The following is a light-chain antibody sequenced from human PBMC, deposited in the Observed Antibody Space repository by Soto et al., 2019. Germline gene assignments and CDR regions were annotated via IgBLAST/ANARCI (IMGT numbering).Light chain of an antibody. CDR3: QQYSSSLFT. V-gene: IGKV3-20*01. CDR2: GAS. Sequence: EIVLIQSPATLSLSPGERATLSCRASQSVSSSYLAWYQQKPGQAPRLLIYGASSRATGIPDRFSGSGSGTDFTLTISRLEPEDFALYYCQQYSSSLFTFGPGTKVDI. J-gene: IGKJ3*01. CDR1: QSVSSSY.